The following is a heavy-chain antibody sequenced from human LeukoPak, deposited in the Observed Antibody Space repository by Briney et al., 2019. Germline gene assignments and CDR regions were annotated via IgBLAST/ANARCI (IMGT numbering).Heavy chain of an antibody. CDR1: GDSVSSNSAA. CDR2: TYYRSKWYN. J-gene: IGHJ4*02. V-gene: IGHV6-1*01. Sequence: SQTLSLTCAISGDSVSSNSAAWNWIRQSPSRGLEWLGRTYYRSKWYNDYAVPVKSRITFNPDTSKNQFSLHLNSVTPEDTAVYYCARLDMNSGWRFDYWGQGTLVTVSS. CDR3: ARLDMNSGWRFDY. D-gene: IGHD6-19*01.